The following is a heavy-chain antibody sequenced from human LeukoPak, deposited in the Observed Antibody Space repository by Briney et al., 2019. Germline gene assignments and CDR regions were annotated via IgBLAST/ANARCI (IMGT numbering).Heavy chain of an antibody. CDR1: GGSISNNNW. Sequence: SGTLSLTCAVSGGSISNNNWWSWVRQPPGMGLEWIGEIYHGGSTNYNPSLKSRVTMSVDRSKNQFSLKLSSVTAADTAVYYCARGRLGGSGSYYNVLDYWGQGTLVTVSS. D-gene: IGHD3-10*01. CDR2: IYHGGST. V-gene: IGHV4-4*02. J-gene: IGHJ4*02. CDR3: ARGRLGGSGSYYNVLDY.